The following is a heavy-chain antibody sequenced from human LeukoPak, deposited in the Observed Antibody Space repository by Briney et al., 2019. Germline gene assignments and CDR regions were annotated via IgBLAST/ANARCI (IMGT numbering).Heavy chain of an antibody. CDR1: GFTFSSYA. V-gene: IGHV3-48*01. CDR3: ARLSLRWEPHAFDI. Sequence: GGSLRLSCAASGFTFSSYAMNWVRQAPGKGLEWVSYISSSSSTIYYADSVKGRFTISRDNAKNSLYLQMNSLRAEDTAVYYCARLSLRWEPHAFDIWGQGTMVTVSS. D-gene: IGHD1-26*01. CDR2: ISSSSSTI. J-gene: IGHJ3*02.